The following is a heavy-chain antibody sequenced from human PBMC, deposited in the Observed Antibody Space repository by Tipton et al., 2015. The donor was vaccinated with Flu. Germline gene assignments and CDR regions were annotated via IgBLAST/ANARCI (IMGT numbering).Heavy chain of an antibody. CDR1: GFSISSGYY. CDR2: IHHSGTT. V-gene: IGHV4-38-2*01. J-gene: IGHJ4*02. CDR3: AKVYCDSTNCYAGRLQFDY. Sequence: TLSLTCAVSGFSISSGYYWGWIRQPPGKGLEWIGGIHHSGTTYYNPSLKSRVTMSVDTSKNQFSPKLSSVTAADTAVYYCAKVYCDSTNCYAGRLQFDYWGQGTLVTVSS. D-gene: IGHD2-2*01.